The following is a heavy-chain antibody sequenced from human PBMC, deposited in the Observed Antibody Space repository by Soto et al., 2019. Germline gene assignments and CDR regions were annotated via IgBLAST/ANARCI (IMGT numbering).Heavy chain of an antibody. J-gene: IGHJ6*02. CDR2: INPSGGST. CDR3: ARVQGEEFCGDSFYYGMDV. CDR1: GYTFTSYY. D-gene: IGHD3-10*01. V-gene: IGHV1-46*01. Sequence: QVQLVQSGAEVKKPGASVKVSCKASGYTFTSYYMHWVRQAPGQGLEWMGIINPSGGSTSYAQKFQGRVTMTRDTSTRPVYMELSSLRSEDTAVYYCARVQGEEFCGDSFYYGMDVWGQGTTGHVSS.